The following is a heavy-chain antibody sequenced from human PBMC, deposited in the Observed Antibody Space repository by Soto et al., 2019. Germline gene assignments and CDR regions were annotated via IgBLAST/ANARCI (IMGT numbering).Heavy chain of an antibody. Sequence: QVLLVESGGGVVQPGKSLRLSCAASGFPFSNYGMHWVRQAPGKGLEWVSSIWYDGTNENYIDPVKGRFTISRDNSGNTLYLQMTNLRFEDTAIYFCARALLWRGPLDFWGQGTLVTVSS. CDR2: IWYDGTNE. CDR1: GFPFSNYG. D-gene: IGHD3-3*01. J-gene: IGHJ4*02. CDR3: ARALLWRGPLDF. V-gene: IGHV3-33*01.